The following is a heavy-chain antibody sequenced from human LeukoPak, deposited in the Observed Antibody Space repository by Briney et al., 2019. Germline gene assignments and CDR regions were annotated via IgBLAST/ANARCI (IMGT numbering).Heavy chain of an antibody. CDR2: ISSSSSYI. J-gene: IGHJ4*02. D-gene: IGHD6-13*01. CDR1: GFTFSSYS. Sequence: KPGGSLRLSCAASGFTFSSYSMNWVRQAPGKGLEWVSSISSSSSYIYYADSVKGRFTISRDNAKNSLYLQMNSLRAEDMAVYYYAKAAAAFWVFDYWGQGTLVTVSS. CDR3: AKAAAAFWVFDY. V-gene: IGHV3-21*01.